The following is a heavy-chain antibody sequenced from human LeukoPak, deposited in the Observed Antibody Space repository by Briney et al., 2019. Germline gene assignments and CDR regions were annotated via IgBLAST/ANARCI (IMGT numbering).Heavy chain of an antibody. CDR1: GYSISSGYY. CDR3: ARAYSSSWYWNWFDP. J-gene: IGHJ5*02. CDR2: IYHSGST. Sequence: SETLSLTCTVSGYSISSGYYWGWIRQPPGKGLEWIGSIYHSGSTYYNPSLKSRVTISVDTSKNQFSLKLSSVTAADTAVYYCARAYSSSWYWNWFDPWGQGTLVTVSS. D-gene: IGHD6-13*01. V-gene: IGHV4-38-2*02.